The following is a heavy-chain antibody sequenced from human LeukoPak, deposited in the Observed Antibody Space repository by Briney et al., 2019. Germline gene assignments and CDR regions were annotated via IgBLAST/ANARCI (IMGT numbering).Heavy chain of an antibody. V-gene: IGHV4-4*02. D-gene: IGHD1-26*01. Sequence: SGTLSLTCAVSGGSISSSNWWSWVRQPPGKGLEWIGEIYHSGSTNYNPSLKSRVTISVDKSKNQFSLKLSSVTAADTAVYYCARVEVGATKYYFDYWGQGTLVTVSS. J-gene: IGHJ4*02. CDR3: ARVEVGATKYYFDY. CDR1: GGSISSSNW. CDR2: IYHSGST.